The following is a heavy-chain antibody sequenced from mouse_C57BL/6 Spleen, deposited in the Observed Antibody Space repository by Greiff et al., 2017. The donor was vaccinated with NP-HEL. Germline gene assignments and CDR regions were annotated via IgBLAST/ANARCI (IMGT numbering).Heavy chain of an antibody. CDR2: IDPNSGGI. Sequence: QVQLQQPGAELVKPGASVKLSCKASGYTFTSYWMHWVKQRPGRGLEWIGRIDPNSGGIKYNEKFKSKATLTVDKPSSTAYMKLSSLSSEDSAVYYCARAVVAHYYAMDYWGQGTSVTVSS. CDR1: GYTFTSYW. J-gene: IGHJ4*01. D-gene: IGHD1-1*01. V-gene: IGHV1-72*01. CDR3: ARAVVAHYYAMDY.